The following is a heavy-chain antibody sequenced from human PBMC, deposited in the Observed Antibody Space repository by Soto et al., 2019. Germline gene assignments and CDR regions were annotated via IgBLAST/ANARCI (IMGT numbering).Heavy chain of an antibody. J-gene: IGHJ4*02. D-gene: IGHD6-13*01. Sequence: GGALRLSCAGSVFTFSMYWMHWVRQVPGKGPVWVARIYNDGTYADYADSVKGRFTISRDNAKDTLYLQMNDLRAEDSALYHCTRGPRATSAGTSAHWGQGTLVTVSS. CDR2: IYNDGTYA. CDR1: VFTFSMYW. V-gene: IGHV3-74*01. CDR3: TRGPRATSAGTSAH.